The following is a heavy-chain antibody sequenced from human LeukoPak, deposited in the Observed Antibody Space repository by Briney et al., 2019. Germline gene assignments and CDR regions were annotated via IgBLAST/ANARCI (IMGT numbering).Heavy chain of an antibody. CDR2: IYSGGST. J-gene: IGHJ4*02. V-gene: IGHV3-66*01. Sequence: PGPPLRLSRAAAGFTVSSNYMSWVRQAAGKGMEWVSAIYSGGSTYYADSVKGRFTISRDNSKNTLYLQMNSLRAEDTAVYYCAIDLQDSSGWYYWGQGTLVTVSS. CDR1: GFTVSSNY. CDR3: AIDLQDSSGWYY. D-gene: IGHD6-19*01.